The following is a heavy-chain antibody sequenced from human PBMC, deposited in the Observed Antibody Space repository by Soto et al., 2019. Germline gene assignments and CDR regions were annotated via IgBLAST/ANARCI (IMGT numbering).Heavy chain of an antibody. CDR2: LFRDGTT. CDR3: VRAEYISGWTAEHDY. Sequence: EVQLVESGGGLIQPGESLRLSCAASGFTVSSSYMSWVRQAPGKGLEWVSVLFRDGTTYYTDSVKGRFTISRDNSKNTLSLQMNSLRVEDTAVYYCVRAEYISGWTAEHDYWGQGTLVTVS. V-gene: IGHV3-53*01. D-gene: IGHD6-25*01. CDR1: GFTVSSSY. J-gene: IGHJ4*02.